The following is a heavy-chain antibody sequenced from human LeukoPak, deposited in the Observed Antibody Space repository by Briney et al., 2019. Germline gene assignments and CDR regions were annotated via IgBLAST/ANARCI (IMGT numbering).Heavy chain of an antibody. D-gene: IGHD3-3*01. CDR2: ISGSGGST. Sequence: GGSLRLSCAASGFTFSSYAMSWVCQAPGKGLEWVSAISGSGGSTYYADSVKGRFTISRDNSKNTLYLQMNSLRAEDTAVYYCAKYVEWSYTGSWGQGTLVTVSS. CDR1: GFTFSSYA. CDR3: AKYVEWSYTGS. J-gene: IGHJ4*02. V-gene: IGHV3-23*01.